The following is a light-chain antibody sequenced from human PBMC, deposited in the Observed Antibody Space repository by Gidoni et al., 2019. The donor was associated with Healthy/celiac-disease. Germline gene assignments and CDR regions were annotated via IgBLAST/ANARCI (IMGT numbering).Light chain of an antibody. CDR3: RQRSNWPPAT. Sequence: EIVLTQPPASLSSSPAERPTLSCRASQSVSSYLAWYQQKPGQAPRLLIYDASNRATGIPAKFSSSRSGREFSLTISSREPDDDAVYYCRQRSNWPPATFGGXTKVEIK. CDR2: DAS. V-gene: IGKV3-11*02. CDR1: QSVSSY. J-gene: IGKJ4*01.